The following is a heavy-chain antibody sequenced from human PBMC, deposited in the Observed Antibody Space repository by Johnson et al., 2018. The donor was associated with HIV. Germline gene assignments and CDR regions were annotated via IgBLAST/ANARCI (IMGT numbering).Heavy chain of an antibody. D-gene: IGHD1-1*01. Sequence: QVQLVESGGGVVQPGRSLRLSCAASGFTFSSYGMHWVRQAPGKGLEWVAVISYDGSKKHYVDSVKGRFTISRDNSKNTLYLQMNSLRAEDTAVYFCATIWRNEGRHSFDVWGQGTMVAVS. CDR2: ISYDGSKK. J-gene: IGHJ3*01. CDR3: ATIWRNEGRHSFDV. CDR1: GFTFSSYG. V-gene: IGHV3-30*03.